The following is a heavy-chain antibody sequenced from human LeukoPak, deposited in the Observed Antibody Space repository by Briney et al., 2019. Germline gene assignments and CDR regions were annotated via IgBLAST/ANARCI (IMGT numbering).Heavy chain of an antibody. J-gene: IGHJ4*02. V-gene: IGHV3-30*04. D-gene: IGHD3-3*01. Sequence: PGGSLRLSCAASGFTFSSYAMYWVRQAPGKGLEWVAVISYDGSNKYYADSVKGRFTISRDNSKNTLYLQMNSLRAEDTAVYYCARGRSTYYDFWSGYYSFDYWGQGTLVTVSS. CDR2: ISYDGSNK. CDR1: GFTFSSYA. CDR3: ARGRSTYYDFWSGYYSFDY.